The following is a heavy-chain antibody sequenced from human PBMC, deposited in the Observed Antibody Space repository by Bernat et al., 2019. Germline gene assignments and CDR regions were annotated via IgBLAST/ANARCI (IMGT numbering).Heavy chain of an antibody. CDR1: GGSISSGGYY. CDR3: ARGENSGYDYGSPAVLKGVFFFDY. V-gene: IGHV4-31*03. D-gene: IGHD5-12*01. Sequence: QVQLQESGPGLVKPSQTLSLTCTVSGGSISSGGYYWSWIRQHPGKGLEWIGYIYYSGSTYYNPSLKSRVTISVDTSKNQFSLKLSSVTAADTAVYYCARGENSGYDYGSPAVLKGVFFFDYWGQGTLVTVSS. J-gene: IGHJ4*02. CDR2: IYYSGST.